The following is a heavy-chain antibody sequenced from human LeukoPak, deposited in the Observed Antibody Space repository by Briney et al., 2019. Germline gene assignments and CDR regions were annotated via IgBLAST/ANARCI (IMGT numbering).Heavy chain of an antibody. Sequence: SETLSPTCTVPGASIRGNYWSWIRKPPGKGLSGFGYIYYSGSTNYNPSLKSRVTISVDTSKNQFSLKLSSVTAADTAVYYCARHVKEFGDQSGMAWGQGTLVTVSS. CDR2: IYYSGST. J-gene: IGHJ5*02. D-gene: IGHD4-17*01. CDR3: ARHVKEFGDQSGMA. V-gene: IGHV4-59*08. CDR1: GASIRGNY.